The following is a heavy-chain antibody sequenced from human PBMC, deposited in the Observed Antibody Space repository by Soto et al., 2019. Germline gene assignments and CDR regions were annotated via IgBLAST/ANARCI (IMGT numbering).Heavy chain of an antibody. J-gene: IGHJ3*02. CDR2: IIPIFGTA. CDR3: ARQDAREYSRSPGAFDI. D-gene: IGHD6-6*01. Sequence: SVKVSCKASGGTFSSYAISWVRQAPGQGLEWMGGIIPIFGTANYAQKFQGRVTITADESTSTAYMELSSLRSEDTAVYYCARQDAREYSRSPGAFDISGQGTMVTVSS. V-gene: IGHV1-69*13. CDR1: GGTFSSYA.